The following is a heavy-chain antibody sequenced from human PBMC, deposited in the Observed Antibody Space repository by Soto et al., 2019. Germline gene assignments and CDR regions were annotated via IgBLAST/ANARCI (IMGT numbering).Heavy chain of an antibody. V-gene: IGHV4-59*11. J-gene: IGHJ4*02. Sequence: SETLSLTCTVSGGSLNNRYWSWIRQPPGKVLEWIAYIYYTGSTSYADSVKGRFTISRDNAKNTLYLQMNSLRAEDTAVYYCGSPGAGPGYGGRETLVTVSS. D-gene: IGHD6-19*01. CDR2: IYYTGST. CDR1: GGSLNNRY. CDR3: GSPGAGPGY.